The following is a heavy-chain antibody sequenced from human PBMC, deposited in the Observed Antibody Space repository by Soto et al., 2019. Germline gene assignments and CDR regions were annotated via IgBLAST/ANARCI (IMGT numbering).Heavy chain of an antibody. CDR1: GGAFSSYA. CDR3: ARNQITIFGVVTPDYYYYGMDV. J-gene: IGHJ6*02. V-gene: IGHV1-69*13. Sequence: SVKVSCKASGGAFSSYAISWVRQAPGQGLEWMGGIIPIFGTANYAQKFQGRVTITADESTSTAYMELSSLRSEDTAVYYCARNQITIFGVVTPDYYYYGMDVWGQGTTVTVSS. D-gene: IGHD3-3*01. CDR2: IIPIFGTA.